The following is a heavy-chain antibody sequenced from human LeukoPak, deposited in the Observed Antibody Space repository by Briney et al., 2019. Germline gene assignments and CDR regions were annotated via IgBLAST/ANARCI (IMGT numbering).Heavy chain of an antibody. CDR1: GFTFSSYW. Sequence: GGSLRLSCAASGFTFSSYWMSWVRQAPGKGLEWVANIKQDGSEKYYVDSMKGRFTISRDNAKISLYLQMNSVRAEDTAVYYCARDYSWYHNWFDPWGQGTLVTVSS. V-gene: IGHV3-7*01. CDR3: ARDYSWYHNWFDP. CDR2: IKQDGSEK. J-gene: IGHJ5*02. D-gene: IGHD6-13*01.